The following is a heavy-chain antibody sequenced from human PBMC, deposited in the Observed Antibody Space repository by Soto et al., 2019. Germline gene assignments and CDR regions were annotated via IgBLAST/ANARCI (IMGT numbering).Heavy chain of an antibody. V-gene: IGHV4-38-2*01. D-gene: IGHD3-22*01. CDR2: VYHSGRT. J-gene: IGHJ4*02. CDR1: GYSITTGYY. CDR3: ARGVNYYDSSGFYPRDY. Sequence: PSETLSLTCAVSGYSITTGYYWGWVRRPPGKGLEWIGSVYHSGRTSYNPSLESRVTISVDTSKNQFSLRLSSVTAADTAVYYCARGVNYYDSSGFYPRDYWGQGILVTVPS.